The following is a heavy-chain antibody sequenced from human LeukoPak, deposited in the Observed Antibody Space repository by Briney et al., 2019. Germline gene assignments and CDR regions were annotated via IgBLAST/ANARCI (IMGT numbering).Heavy chain of an antibody. J-gene: IGHJ4*02. V-gene: IGHV3-9*01. CDR2: ISWNSGSI. CDR3: AKSRSSGYSPFDY. CDR1: GFTFDDYA. Sequence: GGSLRLSCAASGFTFDDYAMHWVRQAPGKGLEWVSGISWNSGSIGYADSVKGRFTISRDNAKNSLYLQMSSLRAEDTALNYCAKSRSSGYSPFDYWGQGTLVTVSS. D-gene: IGHD3-22*01.